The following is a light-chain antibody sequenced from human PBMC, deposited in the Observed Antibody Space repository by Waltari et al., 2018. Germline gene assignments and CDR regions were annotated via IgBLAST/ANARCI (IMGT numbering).Light chain of an antibody. CDR3: QQYNSYSPVT. Sequence: DIQMTQSPSTLSASVGDRVTITCRASQSISSWLAWYQQKPGKAPKRLIYKASSLESGGPSRFTGSGSGTEFTLTISSLQPDDFATYYCQQYNSYSPVTFGGGTKVEIK. CDR2: KAS. J-gene: IGKJ4*01. CDR1: QSISSW. V-gene: IGKV1-5*03.